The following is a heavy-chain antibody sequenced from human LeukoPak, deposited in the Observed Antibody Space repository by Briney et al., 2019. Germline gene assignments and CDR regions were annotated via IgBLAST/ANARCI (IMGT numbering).Heavy chain of an antibody. Sequence: SETLSLTCTVSGGSVSSGSYYWSWIRQPPGKGLEWIGYIYYSGSTNYNPSLKSRVTISVDTSKNQFSLKLSSVTAADTAVYYCARGRITGTTWNYYYYGMDVWGQGTTVTVSS. D-gene: IGHD1-7*01. CDR2: IYYSGST. V-gene: IGHV4-61*01. J-gene: IGHJ6*02. CDR3: ARGRITGTTWNYYYYGMDV. CDR1: GGSVSSGSYY.